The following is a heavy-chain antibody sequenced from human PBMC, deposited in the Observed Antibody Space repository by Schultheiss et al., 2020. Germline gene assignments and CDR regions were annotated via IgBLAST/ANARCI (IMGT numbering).Heavy chain of an antibody. D-gene: IGHD3-10*01. J-gene: IGHJ6*02. V-gene: IGHV3-21*01. CDR3: ARGGDERDGMDV. CDR1: GFTFSSYS. Sequence: GGSLRLSCAPSGFTFSSYSMHWVRQAPGKGLEWVSAISGSGGSTYYADSVKGRFTISRDNAKNSLYLQMNSLRAEDTAVYYCARGGDERDGMDVWGQGTTVTVSS. CDR2: ISGSGGST.